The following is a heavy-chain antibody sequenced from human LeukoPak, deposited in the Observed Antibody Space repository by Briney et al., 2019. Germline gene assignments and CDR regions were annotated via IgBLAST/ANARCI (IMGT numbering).Heavy chain of an antibody. V-gene: IGHV3-7*01. J-gene: IGHJ4*02. CDR3: ASLDY. CDR1: GFTFSISW. Sequence: GGSLRLSCAASGFTFSISWMNWVRQAPGKGLEWVANIKQDGSEKYYVDSVKGRFTISRDNAKNSLYLQMNTLRAEDTAVYYCASLDYWGQGTLVTVSS. CDR2: IKQDGSEK.